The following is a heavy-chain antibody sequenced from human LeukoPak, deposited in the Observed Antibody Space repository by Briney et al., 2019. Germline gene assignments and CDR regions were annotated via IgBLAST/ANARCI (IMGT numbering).Heavy chain of an antibody. CDR3: ATALRIAAALDYGMDV. Sequence: ASVKLSCKVSGYTLTELSMHWVRQAPGKGLEWMGGFDPEDGETIYAQKFQGRVTMTEDTSTDTAYMELSSLRSEDTAVYYCATALRIAAALDYGMDVWGQGTTVTVSS. V-gene: IGHV1-24*01. D-gene: IGHD6-13*01. J-gene: IGHJ6*01. CDR2: FDPEDGET. CDR1: GYTLTELS.